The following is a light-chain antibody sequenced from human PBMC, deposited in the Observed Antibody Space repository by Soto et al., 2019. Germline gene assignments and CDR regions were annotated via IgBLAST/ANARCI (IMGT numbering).Light chain of an antibody. V-gene: IGKV3-20*01. CDR3: HQYGSSPWT. CDR1: QSIATSQ. J-gene: IGKJ1*01. CDR2: GAS. Sequence: EIVLTQSPGTLSLSPGERATLFCRASQSIATSQLAWYQHKPGQAPRLLIYGASSRATGVPDRFSGSGSGTDFTLTISRLEPEDFAVYYCHQYGSSPWTFGQGTKVDIK.